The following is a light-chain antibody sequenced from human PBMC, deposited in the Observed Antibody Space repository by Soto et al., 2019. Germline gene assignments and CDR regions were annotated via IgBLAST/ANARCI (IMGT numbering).Light chain of an antibody. CDR1: QSINNW. Sequence: IQMTQSPSTLPASVGDRVTITCRASQSINNWLAWYQQKPGKAPKLLIYKASTLESGVPSRFSGSGSGTXXTXXTXSLQXDDFXXXXXQQYNTYWTFGQGTKVEIK. CDR2: KAS. CDR3: QQYNTYWT. J-gene: IGKJ1*01. V-gene: IGKV1-5*03.